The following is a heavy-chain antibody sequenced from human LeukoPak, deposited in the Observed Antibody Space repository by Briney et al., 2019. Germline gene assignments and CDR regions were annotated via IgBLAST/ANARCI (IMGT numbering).Heavy chain of an antibody. Sequence: ASVKVSCKASGYTFTSYGISWVRQAPGQGLGWMGWISVYNGNTNYAQKFQGRVTMTTDTSTSTAYMELRSLRSDDTAVYYCARDGFRYFGSGSYYVGSWFDPWGQGTLVTVSS. J-gene: IGHJ5*02. CDR3: ARDGFRYFGSGSYYVGSWFDP. V-gene: IGHV1-18*01. CDR2: ISVYNGNT. D-gene: IGHD3-10*01. CDR1: GYTFTSYG.